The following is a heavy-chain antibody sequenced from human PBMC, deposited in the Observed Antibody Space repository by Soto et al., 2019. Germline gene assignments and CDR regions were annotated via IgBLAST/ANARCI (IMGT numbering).Heavy chain of an antibody. CDR3: VKWHTSNFDSLPFTGFDF. D-gene: IGHD3-22*01. CDR2: MSGDGQT. V-gene: IGHV3-23*01. J-gene: IGHJ4*02. Sequence: PGGSLRLSCVGSGFTFSDSVMAWVRQAPGKGLEWLSVMSGDGQTRYALSVTGRFTISRDNSKNTLYLQMRSLRAEDAAAYYCVKWHTSNFDSLPFTGFDFWGQGTQVTVSS. CDR1: GFTFSDSV.